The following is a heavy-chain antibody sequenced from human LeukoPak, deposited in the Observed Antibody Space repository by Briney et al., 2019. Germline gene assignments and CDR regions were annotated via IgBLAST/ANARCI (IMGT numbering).Heavy chain of an antibody. CDR1: GFTFSSYA. CDR2: ISGSGGST. CDR3: AREYTSSSTRVFDY. V-gene: IGHV3-23*01. D-gene: IGHD6-6*01. J-gene: IGHJ4*02. Sequence: GGSLRLSCAASGFTFSSYAMSWARQAPGKGLEWVSAISGSGGSTYYADSVKGRFTISRDNSKNTLYLQMSSLRAEDTAVYYCAREYTSSSTRVFDYWGQGTLVTVSS.